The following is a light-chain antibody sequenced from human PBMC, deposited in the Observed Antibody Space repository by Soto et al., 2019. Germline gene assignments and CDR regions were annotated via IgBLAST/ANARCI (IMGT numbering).Light chain of an antibody. CDR2: GAS. Sequence: EIVMTQSPATLSVSPGERATLSCRASQSVSSNLAWYQQKPGQAPRLLIYGASTRATGIPARFSDSGSGTEFPRPICSLQSEDFAVYYCQQYNNWPPLTFGQGTRLEIK. V-gene: IGKV3-15*01. CDR1: QSVSSN. CDR3: QQYNNWPPLT. J-gene: IGKJ5*01.